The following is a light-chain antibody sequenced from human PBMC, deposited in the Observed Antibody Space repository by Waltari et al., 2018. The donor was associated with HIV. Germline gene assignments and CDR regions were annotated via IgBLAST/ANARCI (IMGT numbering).Light chain of an antibody. Sequence: QSALTQPRSVSGSPGQSVTISCTGTSSDVGGYNYVSCYKQHPGKAPKIRIYDVSKRPSGVPDRFSGSKSGNTASLTISGPQAEDEADYYCCSYAGSYSYWVFGGGTKLTVL. J-gene: IGLJ3*02. CDR2: DVS. CDR3: CSYAGSYSYWV. V-gene: IGLV2-11*01. CDR1: SSDVGGYNY.